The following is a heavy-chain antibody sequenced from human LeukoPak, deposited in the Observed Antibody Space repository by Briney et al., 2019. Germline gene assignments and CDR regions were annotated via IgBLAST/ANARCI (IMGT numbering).Heavy chain of an antibody. J-gene: IGHJ5*02. V-gene: IGHV3-66*01. CDR1: GFTVSSNY. CDR2: IYSSGTT. D-gene: IGHD1-20*01. CDR3: ARGEYNWNDLHL. Sequence: GGSLRLSCAASGFTVSSNYMSWVRQAPGKGLEWVSVIYSSGTTYYADSVKGRFTISRDNSKNTLYLQMNSLRAEDTAVYYCARGEYNWNDLHLWGQGTLVTVSS.